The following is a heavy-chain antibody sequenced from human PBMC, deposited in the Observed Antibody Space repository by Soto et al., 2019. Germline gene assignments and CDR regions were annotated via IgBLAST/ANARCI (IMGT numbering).Heavy chain of an antibody. J-gene: IGHJ5*02. V-gene: IGHV1-18*01. CDR2: ISAYNGNT. D-gene: IGHD3-3*01. CDR1: GYTFTSYG. Sequence: GASVKVSCKASGYTFTSYGISWVRQAPGQGLEWMGWISAYNGNTNYAQKLQGRVTMTTDTSTSTAYMELRSLRSDDTAVYYCARYDFGSGYYNGLDPWGQGTLVTVSS. CDR3: ARYDFGSGYYNGLDP.